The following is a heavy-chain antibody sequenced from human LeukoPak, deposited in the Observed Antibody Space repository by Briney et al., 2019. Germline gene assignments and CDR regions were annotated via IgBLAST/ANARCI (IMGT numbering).Heavy chain of an antibody. Sequence: GGSLRLSCAASGFTFSSYSMNWVRQAPGKGLEWVSSISSSSSYIYYADSVKGRFTISRDNAKNSLYLQMNSLRAEDTAVYYCARVGGSGWSRKEFDYWGQGTLVTVSS. CDR2: ISSSSSYI. CDR3: ARVGGSGWSRKEFDY. V-gene: IGHV3-21*01. J-gene: IGHJ4*02. D-gene: IGHD6-19*01. CDR1: GFTFSSYS.